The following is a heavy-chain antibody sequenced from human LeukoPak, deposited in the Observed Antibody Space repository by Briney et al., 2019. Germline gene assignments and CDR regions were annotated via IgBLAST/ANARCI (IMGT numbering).Heavy chain of an antibody. V-gene: IGHV1-69*04. J-gene: IGHJ6*03. CDR3: ARASVTHYYYYYMDV. Sequence: SVKVSCKASGGTFSSYAISWVRQAPGQGLEWMGRIIPILGIANYAQKFQGRVTITADKSTSTAYMELSSLRSEDTAVYYCARASVTHYYYYYMDVWGKGTTVTVSS. CDR1: GGTFSSYA. CDR2: IIPILGIA. D-gene: IGHD4-11*01.